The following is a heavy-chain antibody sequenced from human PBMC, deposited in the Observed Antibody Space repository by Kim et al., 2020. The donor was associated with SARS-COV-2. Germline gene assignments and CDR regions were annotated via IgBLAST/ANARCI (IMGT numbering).Heavy chain of an antibody. D-gene: IGHD1-26*01. CDR2: IVVGSGNT. CDR1: GFTFTSPA. Sequence: SVKVSCKASGFTFTSPAVQWVRQARGQRLEWIGWIVVGSGNTNYAQKFQERVTITRDMTTSTAYMELSSLRSDDTAVYYCSADIIVGATDYWGQGTLVT. J-gene: IGHJ4*02. V-gene: IGHV1-58*01. CDR3: SADIIVGATDY.